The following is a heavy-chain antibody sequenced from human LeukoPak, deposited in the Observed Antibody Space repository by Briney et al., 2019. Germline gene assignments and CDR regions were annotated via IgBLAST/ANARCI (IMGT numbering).Heavy chain of an antibody. J-gene: IGHJ4*02. CDR1: GFTFSSYA. CDR3: ARDNGDLRFDY. D-gene: IGHD4-17*01. Sequence: PGGSLRLSCAASGFTFSSYAMSWVRQAPGKGLEWVANIKLDGSEKFYVDSVKGRFTISRDNAKNSLYLQMNSLRAEDTAVYYCARDNGDLRFDYWGQGTLVTVSS. V-gene: IGHV3-7*01. CDR2: IKLDGSEK.